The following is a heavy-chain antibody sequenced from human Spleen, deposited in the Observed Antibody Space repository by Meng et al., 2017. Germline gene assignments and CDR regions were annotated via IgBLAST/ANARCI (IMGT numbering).Heavy chain of an antibody. CDR2: ISHSGSA. CDR3: ARGIAVAGIMTNDAFDI. V-gene: IGHV4-31*03. CDR1: GGSLSSGRHY. J-gene: IGHJ3*02. D-gene: IGHD6-19*01. Sequence: SETLSLTCTVSGGSLSSGRHYWSWIRQLPGTGLEWIGFISHSGSAFHNPSLKSRVVISVDTSKNKFSLKLSSVTAADTAVYYCARGIAVAGIMTNDAFDIWGQGTMVTVSS.